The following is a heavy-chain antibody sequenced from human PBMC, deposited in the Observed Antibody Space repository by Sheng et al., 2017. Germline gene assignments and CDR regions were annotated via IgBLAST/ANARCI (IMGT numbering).Heavy chain of an antibody. CDR1: GFTFSSYA. V-gene: IGHV3-30-3*01. CDR3: ARSYCSSTSCRRYYYYMDV. Sequence: QVQLVESGGGVVQPGRSLRLSCAASGFTFSSYAMHWVRQAPGKGLEWVAVISYDGSNKYYADSVKGRFTISRDNSKNTLYLQMNSLRAEDTAVYYCARSYCSSTSCRRYYYYMDVWGKGTTVTVSS. D-gene: IGHD2-2*01. CDR2: ISYDGSNK. J-gene: IGHJ6*03.